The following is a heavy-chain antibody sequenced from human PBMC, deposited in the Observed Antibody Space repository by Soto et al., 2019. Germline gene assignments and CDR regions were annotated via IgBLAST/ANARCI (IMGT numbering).Heavy chain of an antibody. CDR2: IIPMYDSS. Sequence: QVQLVQSGAELKKPGSSVNVSCAASGGTFKTYTINWVRQAPGQGLEWIGQIIPMYDSSNYAQRFQGRVTISADKSTNIAYMELSGLMSEDTALYYCATWRTYSGSYCFDYWGQVTLVSVSS. CDR3: ATWRTYSGSYCFDY. V-gene: IGHV1-69*06. CDR1: GGTFKTYT. D-gene: IGHD1-26*01. J-gene: IGHJ4*02.